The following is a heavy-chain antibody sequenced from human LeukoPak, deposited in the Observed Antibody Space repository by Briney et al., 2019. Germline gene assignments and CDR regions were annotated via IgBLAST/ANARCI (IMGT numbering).Heavy chain of an antibody. D-gene: IGHD6-13*01. Sequence: ASVKVSCKASGYTFTSYYMHWVRQAPGQGLEWMGIINPSGGSTSYAQKFQGRVTMTRDTSTSTAYMELRSLRSDDTAVYYCARAGIAAAGTPSRHWGQGTLVTVSS. J-gene: IGHJ1*01. CDR2: INPSGGST. CDR3: ARAGIAAAGTPSRH. V-gene: IGHV1-46*01. CDR1: GYTFTSYY.